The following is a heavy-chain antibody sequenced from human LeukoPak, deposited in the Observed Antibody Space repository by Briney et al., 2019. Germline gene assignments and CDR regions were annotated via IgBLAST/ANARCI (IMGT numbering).Heavy chain of an antibody. J-gene: IGHJ4*02. Sequence: GGSLRLSCAASGFTFSSYSMNWVRQAPGKGLEWASYISSSSSTIYYADSVKGRFTISRDNAKNSLYLQMNSLRAEDTAVYYCARGRHCSGGSCYYFDYWGQGTLVTVSS. CDR1: GFTFSSYS. V-gene: IGHV3-48*01. D-gene: IGHD2-15*01. CDR2: ISSSSSTI. CDR3: ARGRHCSGGSCYYFDY.